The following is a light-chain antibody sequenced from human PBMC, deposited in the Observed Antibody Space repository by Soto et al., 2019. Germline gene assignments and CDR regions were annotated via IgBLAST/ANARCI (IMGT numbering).Light chain of an antibody. CDR1: QTINNQ. CDR3: QQYSSYWRM. CDR2: DVS. J-gene: IGKJ1*01. V-gene: IGKV1-5*01. Sequence: DIQMTQSPSALSASVGDRVTIPCRASQTINNQLAWYQQKPGKAPKLLIFDVSTLESGVPSRFSGSGSGTEFTLTISSLQPDDFATYYCQQYSSYWRMFGQGTKVDIK.